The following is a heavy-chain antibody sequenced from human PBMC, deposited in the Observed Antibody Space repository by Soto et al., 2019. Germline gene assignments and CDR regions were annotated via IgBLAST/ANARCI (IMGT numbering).Heavy chain of an antibody. CDR1: GGSISSSSYY. J-gene: IGHJ6*02. Sequence: SETLSLTYTVSGGSISSSSYYWGWIRQPPRKGLEWIGSIYYSGSTYYNPSLKSRVTISVDRSKNQFSLKLSSVTAADTAVYYCARQPVSGYSSGWYYYYYGMDVWGQGTTVTVSS. CDR3: ARQPVSGYSSGWYYYYYGMDV. V-gene: IGHV4-39*01. CDR2: IYYSGST. D-gene: IGHD6-19*01.